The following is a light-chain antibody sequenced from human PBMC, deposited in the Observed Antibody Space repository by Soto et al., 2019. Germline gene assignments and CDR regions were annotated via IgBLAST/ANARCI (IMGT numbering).Light chain of an antibody. CDR3: QQFDSSPRYT. CDR1: QGVSSSY. CDR2: GAS. J-gene: IGKJ2*01. Sequence: EIVLTQSPGTLSLSPGERATLSCRASQGVSSSYLAWYQQKPGQAPRLLIYGASSRATGVPDRFSGSGSGTDFTLTITRLEPEDCGVYYCQQFDSSPRYTFGQGTKLEIK. V-gene: IGKV3-20*01.